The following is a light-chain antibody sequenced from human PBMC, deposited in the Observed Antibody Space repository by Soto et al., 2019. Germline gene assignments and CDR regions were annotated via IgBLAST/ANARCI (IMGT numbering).Light chain of an antibody. CDR3: CSYVGSDTSFV. CDR1: SSDVGGYNF. V-gene: IGLV2-11*01. J-gene: IGLJ1*01. Sequence: QSVLTQPRSVSGSPGQSVTISCTGTSSDVGGYNFVCWYQQHPGKVPKLMIYDVTIRPSGVPDRFSGSKSGNTASLTISGLQAEDEADYYCCSYVGSDTSFVFGSGTKLTVL. CDR2: DVT.